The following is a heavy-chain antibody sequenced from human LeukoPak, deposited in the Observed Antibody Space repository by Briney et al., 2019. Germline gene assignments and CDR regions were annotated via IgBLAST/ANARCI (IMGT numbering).Heavy chain of an antibody. CDR1: LGTFSRYA. D-gene: IGHD6-19*01. Sequence: ASVKVSCKASLGTFSRYAISWVRQAPGQGLEWMGRIIPIFGTANYAQRLQGRVTITTDESTSTAYMELSRLRSEDTAVYYCARDRGLAVAGKAFDYWGQGTLVTVSS. CDR2: IIPIFGTA. J-gene: IGHJ4*02. CDR3: ARDRGLAVAGKAFDY. V-gene: IGHV1-69*05.